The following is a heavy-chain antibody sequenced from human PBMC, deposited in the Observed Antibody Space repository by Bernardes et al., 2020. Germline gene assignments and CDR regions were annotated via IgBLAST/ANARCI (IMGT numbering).Heavy chain of an antibody. V-gene: IGHV3-33*01. D-gene: IGHD1-7*01. CDR2: LWYDGRNK. J-gene: IGHJ4*02. CDR3: ARDAYNWNYAGWLDY. CDR1: GFTFSNFG. Sequence: GESLFLSCAASGFTFSNFGMHWVRQDPGPGLAWVAVLWYDGRNKYYADSVKGRFTISRDNSKNTLYLQMNSLRAEDTAVYYCARDAYNWNYAGWLDYCGQGTLLTVSS.